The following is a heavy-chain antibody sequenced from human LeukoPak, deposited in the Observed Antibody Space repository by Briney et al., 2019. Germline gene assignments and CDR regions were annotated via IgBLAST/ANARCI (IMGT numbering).Heavy chain of an antibody. CDR2: IYYSGST. CDR3: ARRVRGVSFYYYNGMDV. Sequence: SETLSLTCTVSGASVSNYYWNWIRQPPGKGLEWIGCIYYSGSTNYNPSLMSRVTISVDTSKNQFSLKVRSVTAADTAVYYCARRVRGVSFYYYNGMDVWGQGTTVTVSS. V-gene: IGHV4-59*02. CDR1: GASVSNYY. J-gene: IGHJ6*02. D-gene: IGHD3-10*01.